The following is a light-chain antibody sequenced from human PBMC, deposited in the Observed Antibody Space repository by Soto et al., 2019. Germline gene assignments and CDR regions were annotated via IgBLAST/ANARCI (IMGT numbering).Light chain of an antibody. V-gene: IGKV3-20*01. Sequence: EIVLTQSPGTLSLSPGERVTLSCRASQSVSNNYLAWYQQKPGQAPRLLIYGAFNRATGIPDRFSGSGSGTDFTITISRLETEDFAMYYCQQYGSSPPEKTFGQGTKVEIK. CDR3: QQYGSSPPEKT. CDR1: QSVSNNY. J-gene: IGKJ1*01. CDR2: GAF.